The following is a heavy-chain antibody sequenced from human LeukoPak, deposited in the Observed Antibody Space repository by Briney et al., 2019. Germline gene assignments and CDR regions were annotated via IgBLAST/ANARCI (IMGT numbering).Heavy chain of an antibody. CDR2: IYTSGST. D-gene: IGHD2-15*01. V-gene: IGHV4-4*07. CDR3: ARQERQGCSGGSCPYAFDI. J-gene: IGHJ3*02. Sequence: PSETLSLTCTVSGGSISSYYWSWIRQPAGKGLEWIGRIYTSGSTNYNPSLKSRVTMSVDTSKSQFSLKLSSVTAADTAVYYCARQERQGCSGGSCPYAFDIWGQGTMVTVSS. CDR1: GGSISSYY.